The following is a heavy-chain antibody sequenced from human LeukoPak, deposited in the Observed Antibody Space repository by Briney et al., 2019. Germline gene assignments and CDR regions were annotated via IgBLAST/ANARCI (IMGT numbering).Heavy chain of an antibody. Sequence: GGSLRLSCAASGFTFSSYGMSWVRQAPGKGLEWVSAISGSGGSTYYADSVKGRFTISRDNSKNTPYLQMNSLRAEDTAVYYCAKASGDEGVDYWGKGTLVTVSS. CDR3: AKASGDEGVDY. V-gene: IGHV3-23*01. J-gene: IGHJ4*02. CDR1: GFTFSSYG. CDR2: ISGSGGST. D-gene: IGHD4-17*01.